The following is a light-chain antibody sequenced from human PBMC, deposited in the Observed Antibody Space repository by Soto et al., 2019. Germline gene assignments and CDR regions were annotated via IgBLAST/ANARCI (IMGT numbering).Light chain of an antibody. V-gene: IGLV2-14*01. J-gene: IGLJ2*01. CDR3: SSYTSSSTLV. CDR1: SSDVGGYNY. CDR2: EVS. Sequence: QSVLTQPASVSGSPGQSITISCTGTSSDVGGYNYVSWYQQHPGKAPKLMIYEVSNRPSGVSNRFSGSKSGNTSSLTISGLQAEDEDAYYCSSYTSSSTLVFGGGTKVTVL.